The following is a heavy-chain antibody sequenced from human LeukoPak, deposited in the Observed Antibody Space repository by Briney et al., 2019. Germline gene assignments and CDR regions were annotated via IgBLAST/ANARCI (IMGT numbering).Heavy chain of an antibody. CDR1: GYTFTGYY. V-gene: IGHV1-2*02. D-gene: IGHD3-3*01. CDR3: ARILYYEFWSGYPFKAFDI. Sequence: ASVKVSCKASGYTFTGYYMHWVRQAPGQGLEWMGWINPNSGGTNYAQKFQGRVTMTRDTSISTAYMELSRLRSDDTAVYYCARILYYEFWSGYPFKAFDIWGQGTMVTVSS. CDR2: INPNSGGT. J-gene: IGHJ3*02.